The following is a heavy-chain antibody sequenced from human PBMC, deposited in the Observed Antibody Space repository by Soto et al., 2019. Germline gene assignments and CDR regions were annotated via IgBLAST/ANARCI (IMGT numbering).Heavy chain of an antibody. CDR3: ARVINSLPFGIPYSSTGFDY. D-gene: IGHD6-13*01. CDR2: INAGNGNT. V-gene: IGHV1-3*01. J-gene: IGHJ4*02. Sequence: ASVKVSCKASGYTFTSYAMHWVRQAPGQRREWMGWINAGNGNTKYSQKFQGRVTITRDTSASTAYMELSSLRSEDTAVYYCARVINSLPFGIPYSSTGFDYWGQGTLLTVSS. CDR1: GYTFTSYA.